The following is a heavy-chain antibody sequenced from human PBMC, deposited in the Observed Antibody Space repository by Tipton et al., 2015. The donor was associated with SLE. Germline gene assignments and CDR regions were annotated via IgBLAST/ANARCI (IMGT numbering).Heavy chain of an antibody. J-gene: IGHJ4*02. V-gene: IGHV4-59*01. D-gene: IGHD3-9*01. CDR2: IDFRGRT. CDR3: ARAKGLRYFDYYFDY. CDR1: GASISSYY. Sequence: LRLSCSVSGASISSYYWSWIRQPPGKGLEWIGNIDFRGRTIYNPSLKSRVTISDDTSKNQFSLRLSSVTAADTAVYYCARAKGLRYFDYYFDYWGQGTLATVSS.